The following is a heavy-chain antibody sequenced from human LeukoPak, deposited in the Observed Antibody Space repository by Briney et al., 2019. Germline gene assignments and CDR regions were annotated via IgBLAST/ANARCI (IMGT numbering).Heavy chain of an antibody. Sequence: SETLSLTCAVYGGSFSGYYWSWIRQHPGKGLEWIGYIYYSGSTYYNPSLKSRVTISVDTSKNQFSLKLSSVTAADTAVYYCARDGRADTAMVTAVWGQGTLVTVSS. J-gene: IGHJ4*02. D-gene: IGHD5-18*01. CDR1: GGSFSGYY. V-gene: IGHV4-31*11. CDR2: IYYSGST. CDR3: ARDGRADTAMVTAV.